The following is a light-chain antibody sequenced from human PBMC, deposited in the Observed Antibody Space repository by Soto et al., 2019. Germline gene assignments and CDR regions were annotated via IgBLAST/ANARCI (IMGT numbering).Light chain of an antibody. CDR3: SSYTSSSTLVV. Sequence: QSALTQPASVSGSPGQSITISCTGTSSDAVGYNYVSWDQQHPGKAPKLMIYDVSNRPSGVSNRFSGSKSGNTASLPISGLQAEDEADYYCSSYTSSSTLVVFGGGTKLTVL. V-gene: IGLV2-14*01. CDR2: DVS. CDR1: SSDAVGYNY. J-gene: IGLJ2*01.